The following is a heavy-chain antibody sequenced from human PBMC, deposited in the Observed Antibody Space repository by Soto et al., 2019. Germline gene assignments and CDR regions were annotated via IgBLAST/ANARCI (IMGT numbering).Heavy chain of an antibody. CDR2: VFSGGVST. J-gene: IGHJ4*02. CDR3: ARDRQADGIWTFDY. D-gene: IGHD2-15*01. Sequence: PGGSLRLSCSASGFTISAYTMGWVRLTPGKGLEWVATVFSGGVSTDYADSVTGRFSVFRDDSKNILYLQMNSLGVDDTAVYYCARDRQADGIWTFDYWGGGILVTVSS. V-gene: IGHV3-23*01. CDR1: GFTISAYT.